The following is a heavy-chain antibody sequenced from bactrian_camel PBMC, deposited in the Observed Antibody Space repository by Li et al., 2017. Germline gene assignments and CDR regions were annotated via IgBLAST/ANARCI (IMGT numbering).Heavy chain of an antibody. J-gene: IGHJ4*01. D-gene: IGHD6*01. V-gene: IGHV3S1*01. CDR2: ITTGAGST. Sequence: QLVESGGDLVQPGGSLRLSCAASGFIFSNYYMTWVRQAPGKGLEWVSFITTGAGSTYYADSVKGRFTISRDNAKNTLYLQMNSLKTEDTAVYYCATADGSSWLPFDDWGQGTQVTVS. CDR1: GFIFSNYY. CDR3: ATADGSSWLPFDD.